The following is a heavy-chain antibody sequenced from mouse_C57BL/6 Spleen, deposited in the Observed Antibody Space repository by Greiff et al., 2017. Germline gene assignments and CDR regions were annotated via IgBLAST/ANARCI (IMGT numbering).Heavy chain of an antibody. Sequence: VPLQQPGAELVKPGASVKMSCKASGYTFTSYWITWVKQRPGQGLEWIGDIYPGSGSTNYNEKFKSKATLTVDTSSSTASMQLSSLTSENSAVYDCARSITTVVAPDPMGYWGQGTSITVSS. CDR2: IYPGSGST. J-gene: IGHJ4*01. D-gene: IGHD1-1*01. CDR3: ARSITTVVAPDPMGY. V-gene: IGHV1-55*01. CDR1: GYTFTSYW.